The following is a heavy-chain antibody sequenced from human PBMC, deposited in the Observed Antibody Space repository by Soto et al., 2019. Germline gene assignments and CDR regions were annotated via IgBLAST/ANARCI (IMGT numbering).Heavy chain of an antibody. J-gene: IGHJ6*02. CDR1: GGSFSGYY. D-gene: IGHD5-12*01. CDR3: GGGVGWVATGRGGDYYYGMDV. CDR2: INHSGST. Sequence: SETLSLTCAVYGGSFSGYYWSWIRQPPGKGLEWIGEINHSGSTNYNPSLKSRVTISVDTSKNQFSLKLSSVTAADTAVYYCGGGVGWVATGRGGDYYYGMDVWGQGTTVTVSS. V-gene: IGHV4-34*01.